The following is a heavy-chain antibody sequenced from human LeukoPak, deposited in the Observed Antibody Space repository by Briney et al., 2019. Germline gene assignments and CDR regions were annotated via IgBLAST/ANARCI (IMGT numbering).Heavy chain of an antibody. CDR3: ARDRAVAGTDAFAI. V-gene: IGHV3-33*01. J-gene: IGHJ3*02. Sequence: PGGSLRLSCAASGFTFSSNGMHWVRQAPGKVLEWVAVIWYDGSNKYYADSVKGRFTISRDNSKNTLYLQMNSLRAEDTAVYYCARDRAVAGTDAFAIWGQGTMVTVSS. CDR2: IWYDGSNK. CDR1: GFTFSSNG. D-gene: IGHD6-19*01.